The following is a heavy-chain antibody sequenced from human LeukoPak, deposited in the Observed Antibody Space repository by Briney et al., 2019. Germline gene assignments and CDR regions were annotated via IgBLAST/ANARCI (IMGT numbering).Heavy chain of an antibody. D-gene: IGHD4-17*01. J-gene: IGHJ4*02. CDR2: IKQDGREK. Sequence: GGSLRLSCVASGFTFSSHWMTWVRQAPGKGLEWVANIKQDGREKHYVDSVKGRFTISRDDAKSSLYLQMNSLRAEDTAVYYCARDQNEGYGDYFYYFDYWGQGTLVTVSS. CDR3: ARDQNEGYGDYFYYFDY. CDR1: GFTFSSHW. V-gene: IGHV3-7*05.